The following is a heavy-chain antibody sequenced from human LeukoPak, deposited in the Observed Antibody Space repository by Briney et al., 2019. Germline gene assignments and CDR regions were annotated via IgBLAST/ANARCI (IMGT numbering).Heavy chain of an antibody. D-gene: IGHD6-19*01. J-gene: IGHJ5*02. V-gene: IGHV3-7*01. CDR3: ARDRDSSGLYGGADL. CDR2: IKQDGSDK. CDR1: GFTFNTYW. Sequence: GGSLRLSCAASGFTFNTYWMNWVRQAPGKGLEWVANIKQDGSDKYYVDSVKGRFTISRDNAKNSLYLQMNSLRAEDTAVYYCARDRDSSGLYGGADLWGQGVLVTVSA.